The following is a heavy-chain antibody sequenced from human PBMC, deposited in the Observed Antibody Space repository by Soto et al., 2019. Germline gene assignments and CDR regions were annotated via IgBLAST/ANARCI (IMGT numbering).Heavy chain of an antibody. Sequence: QVQLVETGGGVVQPGRSLRLSCTAAKFTFSTFGMHWVRQAPGKGLEWVAVITYDGNNKYYADSVKGRFTISRDNSQNTLYLQMNSLRAEDTAVYYCAKAGHYYVTSGYSFDSWGQGTLVTVSS. V-gene: IGHV3-30*18. CDR3: AKAGHYYVTSGYSFDS. J-gene: IGHJ4*02. CDR2: ITYDGNNK. CDR1: KFTFSTFG. D-gene: IGHD3-22*01.